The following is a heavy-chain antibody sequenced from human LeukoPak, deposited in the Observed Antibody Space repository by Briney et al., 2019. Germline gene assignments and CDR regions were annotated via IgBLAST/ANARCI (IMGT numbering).Heavy chain of an antibody. V-gene: IGHV4-31*03. Sequence: SETLSLTCTVSVGSISSGGYYWSWIRQHPGRGLEWIGYIYYSGSTYYNPSLKSRVTISVDTSKNQFSLKLSSVTAADTAVYYCAREIRVPAAIGKAADWFDPWGQGTLVTVSS. CDR1: VGSISSGGYY. J-gene: IGHJ5*02. CDR3: AREIRVPAAIGKAADWFDP. CDR2: IYYSGST. D-gene: IGHD2-2*01.